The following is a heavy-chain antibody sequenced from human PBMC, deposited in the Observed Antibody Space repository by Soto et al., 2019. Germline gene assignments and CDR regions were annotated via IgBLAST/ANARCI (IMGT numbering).Heavy chain of an antibody. CDR2: IYYRGST. CDR3: ARVRGLYYSGPGSYGWFDP. CDR1: GGSISSGDYY. Sequence: SETLSLTCTVSGGSISSGDYYWSWIRQPPGKGLEWIGYIYYRGSTYYNPSLKSRVTISVDTSKTQFSLKLSSVSAADTAVYYCARVRGLYYSGPGSYGWFDPWGQGTLVTVSS. J-gene: IGHJ5*02. V-gene: IGHV4-30-4*01. D-gene: IGHD3-10*01.